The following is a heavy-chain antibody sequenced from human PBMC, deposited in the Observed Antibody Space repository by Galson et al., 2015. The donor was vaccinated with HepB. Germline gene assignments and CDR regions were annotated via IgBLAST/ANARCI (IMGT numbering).Heavy chain of an antibody. D-gene: IGHD4-17*01. CDR2: IYYSGST. Sequence: SISSISYYLGWIRQPPGKGLEWIGSIYYSGSTYYNPSLKSRVTISVDTSKNQFSLKLSSVTAADTAVYHCARTVTTGPPDAFDIWGQGTMVSVSS. V-gene: IGHV4-39*01. J-gene: IGHJ3*02. CDR3: ARTVTTGPPDAFDI. CDR1: SISSISYY.